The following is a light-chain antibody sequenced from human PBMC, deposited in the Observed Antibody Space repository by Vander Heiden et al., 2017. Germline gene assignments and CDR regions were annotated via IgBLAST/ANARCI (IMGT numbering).Light chain of an antibody. CDR3: CSYAGSDTWV. CDR1: SSEVGASIY. V-gene: IGLV2-11*01. J-gene: IGLJ3*02. CDR2: DVS. Sequence: QSALTQPRPVSGSPGQSDTISCNGTSSEVGASIYVSWYQQHPGKAPKLIIYDVSKWPSGVPDRFSGSKSGNTASLTISGLQTDDEGDYYCCSYAGSDTWVFGGGTKVTVL.